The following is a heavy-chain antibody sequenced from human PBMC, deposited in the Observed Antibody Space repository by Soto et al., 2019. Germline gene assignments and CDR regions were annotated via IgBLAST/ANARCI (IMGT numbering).Heavy chain of an antibody. V-gene: IGHV3-74*01. Sequence: EVQLVESGGGLVQPGGSLRLSCAASGFSFSIYWMHWVRQVPGKGLVWVSRINSDGSITDYADSVKGRFTISRDNAKNTLYLRMDSLRAEDTAVYFCASSGHYLPFDYWGQGSVVFVSS. CDR1: GFSFSIYW. J-gene: IGHJ4*02. CDR2: INSDGSIT. D-gene: IGHD3-22*01. CDR3: ASSGHYLPFDY.